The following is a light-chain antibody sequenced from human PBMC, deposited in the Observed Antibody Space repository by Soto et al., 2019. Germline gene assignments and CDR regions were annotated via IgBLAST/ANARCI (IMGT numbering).Light chain of an antibody. Sequence: EIVLTQSPAILSVSPGERATLSCRASQSISRSLAWYQQKPGQAPRLLISDASTRAPCIPARFSGSGSGTEFTLTISSLQSEDFALYYCHQYNSWPPGTFGQGTKVEIK. J-gene: IGKJ2*01. CDR1: QSISRS. CDR2: DAS. CDR3: HQYNSWPPGT. V-gene: IGKV3-15*01.